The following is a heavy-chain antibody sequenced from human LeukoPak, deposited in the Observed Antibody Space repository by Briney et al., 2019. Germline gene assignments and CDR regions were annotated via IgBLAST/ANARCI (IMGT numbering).Heavy chain of an antibody. J-gene: IGHJ6*03. V-gene: IGHV4-34*01. CDR1: GGSFIGYY. Sequence: SETLSLTCAVYGGSFIGYYWSWIRQPPRKGLEWIGEINHSGGANYNPPLKSRVTISVDTSKNQFSLKLSSVTAADTAVYYCARLSVVPAAMQFYDYYHMDVWGKGTTVTVSS. CDR3: ARLSVVPAAMQFYDYYHMDV. CDR2: INHSGGA. D-gene: IGHD2-2*01.